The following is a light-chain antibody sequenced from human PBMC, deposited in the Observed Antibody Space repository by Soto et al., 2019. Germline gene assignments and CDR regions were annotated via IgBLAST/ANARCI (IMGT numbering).Light chain of an antibody. Sequence: QSVLTQPASVSGSPGQSITISCTGTSSDVGTYNLVSWYQQHPGKAPKLMIYEGSKRPSGVSNRFSGSKSGNTASLTISGLQAEYEADYYCCSYAGSSTFVFGGGTQLTVL. V-gene: IGLV2-23*03. CDR2: EGS. J-gene: IGLJ2*01. CDR3: CSYAGSSTFV. CDR1: SSDVGTYNL.